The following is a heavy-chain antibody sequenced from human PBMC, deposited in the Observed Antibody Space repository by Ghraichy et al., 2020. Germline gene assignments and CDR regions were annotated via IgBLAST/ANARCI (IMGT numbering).Heavy chain of an antibody. V-gene: IGHV1-18*01. CDR2: ISAYNGNT. Sequence: ASVKVSCKASGYTFTSYGISWVRQTPGQGLEWMGWISAYNGNTNYAQKLQGRVTMTTDTSTSTADMEMRSLRSDDTAVYYCARVKIVGADKYYYYAMDVWGQGTTVTVSS. D-gene: IGHD1-26*01. CDR1: GYTFTSYG. CDR3: ARVKIVGADKYYYYAMDV. J-gene: IGHJ6*02.